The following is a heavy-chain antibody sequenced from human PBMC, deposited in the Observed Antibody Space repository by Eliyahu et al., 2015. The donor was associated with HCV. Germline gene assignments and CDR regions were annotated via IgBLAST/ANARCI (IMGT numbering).Heavy chain of an antibody. J-gene: IGHJ5*02. CDR1: GFTFSSYA. V-gene: IGHV3-30-3*01. CDR3: ARDNSGLGWFDP. CDR2: ISYDGSNK. Sequence: QVQLVESGGGVVQPGRSLRLSCAAXGFTFSSYAMHWVRQAPGKGLEWVAVISYDGSNKYYADSVKGRFTISRDNSKNTLYLQMNSLRAEDTAVYYCARDNSGLGWFDPWGQGTLVTVSS. D-gene: IGHD7-27*01.